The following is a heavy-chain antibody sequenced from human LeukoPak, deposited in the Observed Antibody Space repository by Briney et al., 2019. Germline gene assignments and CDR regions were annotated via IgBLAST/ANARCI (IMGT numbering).Heavy chain of an antibody. CDR3: ARDRSYDSSGYPFDF. D-gene: IGHD3-22*01. J-gene: IGHJ4*02. CDR1: GLTVSDNY. Sequence: GGSLRLSCAASGLTVSDNYMTWVRQAPGKGLEWVSVIYAGGSTFYADSVKGRFTISRDNSKNTFYLQMNSLRAEDTAVQYCARDRSYDSSGYPFDFWGQGTLVTVSS. CDR2: IYAGGST. V-gene: IGHV3-66*02.